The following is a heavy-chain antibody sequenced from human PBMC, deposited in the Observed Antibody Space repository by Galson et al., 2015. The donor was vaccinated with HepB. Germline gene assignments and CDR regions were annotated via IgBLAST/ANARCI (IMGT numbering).Heavy chain of an antibody. CDR1: GFTFGDYA. CDR3: TREEMATSYSYYYMDV. J-gene: IGHJ6*03. Sequence: SLRLSCAASGFTFGDYAMSWVRQAPGKGLEWVGFIRSKAYGGTTEYAASVKGRFTISRDDSKSIAYLQMNSLKTEDTAVYYCTREEMATSYSYYYMDVWGKGTTVTVSS. D-gene: IGHD5-24*01. CDR2: IRSKAYGGTT. V-gene: IGHV3-49*04.